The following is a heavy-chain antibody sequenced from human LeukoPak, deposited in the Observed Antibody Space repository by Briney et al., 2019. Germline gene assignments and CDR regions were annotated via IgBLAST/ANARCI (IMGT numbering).Heavy chain of an antibody. CDR1: GGSFSGYY. CDR3: ARRSGYDYRHYFDY. CDR2: IYYSGST. D-gene: IGHD5-12*01. V-gene: IGHV4-34*01. Sequence: SETLSLTCAVYGGSFSGYYWSWIRQPPGKGLEWIGSIYYSGSTYYNPSLKSRVTISVDTSKNQFSLKLSSVTAADTAVYYCARRSGYDYRHYFDYWGQGTLVTVSS. J-gene: IGHJ4*02.